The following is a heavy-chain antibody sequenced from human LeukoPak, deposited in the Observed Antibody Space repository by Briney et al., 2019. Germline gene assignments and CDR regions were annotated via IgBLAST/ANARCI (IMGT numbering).Heavy chain of an antibody. V-gene: IGHV3-21*01. CDR2: ISSSSSYI. Sequence: GGSLRLSCSASGFTFTNYAMSWVRQAPGKGLEWVSSISSSSSYIYYADSVKGRFTISRDNAKNSLYLQMDSLRADDTAVYYCATSDDLWSGMDNWGQGTLVTVSS. D-gene: IGHD3-3*01. J-gene: IGHJ4*02. CDR3: ATSDDLWSGMDN. CDR1: GFTFTNYA.